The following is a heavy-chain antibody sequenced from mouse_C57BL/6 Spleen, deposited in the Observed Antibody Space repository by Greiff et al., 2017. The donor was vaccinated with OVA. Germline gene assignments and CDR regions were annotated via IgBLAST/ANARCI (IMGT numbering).Heavy chain of an antibody. J-gene: IGHJ2*01. D-gene: IGHD1-1*01. CDR2: IDPSDSYN. CDR3: ARRGTVVADFDY. V-gene: IGHV1-69*01. Sequence: QVQLQQPGAELVMPGASVKLSCKASGYTFTSYWMHWVKQRPGQGLEWIGEIDPSDSYNNYNQKFKGKSTLTVDKSSSTAYMQLSSLTSEDSAVYYCARRGTVVADFDYWGQGTTLTVSS. CDR1: GYTFTSYW.